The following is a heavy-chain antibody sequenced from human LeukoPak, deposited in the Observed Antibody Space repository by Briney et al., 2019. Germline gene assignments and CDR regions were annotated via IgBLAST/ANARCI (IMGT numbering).Heavy chain of an antibody. J-gene: IGHJ4*02. V-gene: IGHV4-4*07. CDR3: ARHVSGPIFGVALYYFDY. CDR1: GGSISSYY. D-gene: IGHD3-3*01. CDR2: IYTSGST. Sequence: SETLSLTCTVSGGSISSYYWSWIRQPAGKGLEWIGRIYTSGSTNYNPSLKSRVTMSVDTSKNQFSLKLSSVTAADTAVYYCARHVSGPIFGVALYYFDYWGQGTLVTVSS.